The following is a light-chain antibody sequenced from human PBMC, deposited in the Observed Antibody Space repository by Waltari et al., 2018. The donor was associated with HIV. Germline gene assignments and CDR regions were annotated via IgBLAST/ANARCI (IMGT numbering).Light chain of an antibody. V-gene: IGLV2-8*01. CDR3: SSYACSRGL. J-gene: IGLJ2*01. CDR1: SSDVGGYNY. CDR2: EVT. Sequence: QSALTQPPSASGSPGQSVTISCTGTSSDVGGYNYVSWYQQHPGKAPKLLIYEVTEGPSGFFSRFSGSKSGYPASLTVSGLQAEDEADYYCSSYACSRGLFGGGTKLTV.